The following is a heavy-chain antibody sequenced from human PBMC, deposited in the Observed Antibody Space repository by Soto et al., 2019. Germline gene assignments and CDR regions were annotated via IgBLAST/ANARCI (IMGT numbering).Heavy chain of an antibody. J-gene: IGHJ3*02. D-gene: IGHD3-3*01. V-gene: IGHV4-39*01. CDR3: ARLEVWRDAFDI. Sequence: QLQLQESGPGLVKPSETLSLTCTVSGGSISSSSYYWGWIRQPPGKGLEWIGSIYYSGSTYYNPSLKSRVTISVDTSKNQFSLKLSSVTAADTAVYYCARLEVWRDAFDIWGQGTMVTVSS. CDR2: IYYSGST. CDR1: GGSISSSSYY.